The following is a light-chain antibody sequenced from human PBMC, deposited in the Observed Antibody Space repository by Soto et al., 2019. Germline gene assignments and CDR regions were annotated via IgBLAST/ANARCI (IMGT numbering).Light chain of an antibody. J-gene: IGKJ1*01. CDR1: QSVSSSY. CDR3: QQYGSSPRT. CDR2: GAS. V-gene: IGKV3-20*01. Sequence: ESGLTLSQRTLSLSPGERATLSCRASQSVSSSYLAWYQQKPGQAPRLLIYGASSRATGIPDRFSGSGSGTDFTLTISRLEPEDFAVYYCQQYGSSPRTFGQGTKVDIK.